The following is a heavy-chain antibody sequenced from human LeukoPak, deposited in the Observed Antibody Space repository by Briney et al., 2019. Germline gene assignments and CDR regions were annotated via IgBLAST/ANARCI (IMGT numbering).Heavy chain of an antibody. Sequence: SLRLSCAASGFTFDDYAMHWVRQAPGKGLEWVSGISWNSGSIGYADSVKGRFTISRDNAKNSLYLQMNSLRAEDTALYYCAKSCSSTSCPIDYWGQGTLVTVSS. CDR2: ISWNSGSI. V-gene: IGHV3-9*01. J-gene: IGHJ4*02. CDR3: AKSCSSTSCPIDY. D-gene: IGHD2-2*01. CDR1: GFTFDDYA.